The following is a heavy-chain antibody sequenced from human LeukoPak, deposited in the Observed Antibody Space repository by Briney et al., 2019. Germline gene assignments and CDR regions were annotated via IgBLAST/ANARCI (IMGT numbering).Heavy chain of an antibody. V-gene: IGHV1-18*01. CDR1: GYTFTSSS. Sequence: ASLKVSSKASGYTFTSSSISWGRQAPGHELEWMGWISAYTGNTYYTQNLQGRVTMTTDTPTSTAYMELRSLRSDDTGVYYCARYAFRHDYDSGGYGYYYYYYMDVWGKGTTVTISS. CDR2: ISAYTGNT. J-gene: IGHJ6*03. D-gene: IGHD3-22*01. CDR3: ARYAFRHDYDSGGYGYYYYYYMDV.